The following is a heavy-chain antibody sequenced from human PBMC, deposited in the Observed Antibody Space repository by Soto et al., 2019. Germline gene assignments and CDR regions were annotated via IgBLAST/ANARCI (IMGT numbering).Heavy chain of an antibody. CDR3: ARDTGDGTFDF. CDR2: INAGYGNT. CDR1: GYTFSSYA. J-gene: IGHJ4*02. V-gene: IGHV1-3*01. D-gene: IGHD7-27*01. Sequence: ASVKVFCKASGYTFSSYAMHWVRQAPGQRLEWMGWINAGYGNTKSSQKFQDRVTISRDTSASTAYMELTSLRSEDTAVYYCARDTGDGTFDFWGQGTLVTVSS.